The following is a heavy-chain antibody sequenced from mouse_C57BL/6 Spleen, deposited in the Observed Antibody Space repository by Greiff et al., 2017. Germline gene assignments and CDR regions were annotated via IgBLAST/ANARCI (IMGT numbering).Heavy chain of an antibody. D-gene: IGHD4-1*01. V-gene: IGHV1-61*01. CDR1: GYTFTSYW. Sequence: QVQLQQPGAELVRPGSSVKLSCKASGYTFTSYWMDWVKQRPGQGLEWIGNIYPSDSETHYNQKFKDKATLTVDKPSSTAYMQLSSLTSEDSAVYYCGANWEGWFAYWGQGTLVTVSA. CDR3: GANWEGWFAY. J-gene: IGHJ3*01. CDR2: IYPSDSET.